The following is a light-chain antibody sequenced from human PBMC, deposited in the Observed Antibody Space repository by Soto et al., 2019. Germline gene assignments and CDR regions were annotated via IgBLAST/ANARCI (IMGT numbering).Light chain of an antibody. CDR1: SSDLAIYNY. J-gene: IGLJ1*01. CDR2: EVT. Sequence: QSVLTQPASVSGSPGQSITISCTGTSSDLAIYNYVSWYQHHPGTPPKLIIYEVTHRPSGVSHRFSGSKSASTASLTISGLQVEDEADYFCGSYSSTTTREVFGTGTKVTVL. CDR3: GSYSSTTTREV. V-gene: IGLV2-14*01.